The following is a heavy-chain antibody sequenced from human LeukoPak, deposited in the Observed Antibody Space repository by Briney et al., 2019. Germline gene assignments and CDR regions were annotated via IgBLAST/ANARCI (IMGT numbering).Heavy chain of an antibody. CDR1: GGSISSYY. D-gene: IGHD3-22*01. CDR3: ARGGRYYDSRGYHREYYFDF. Sequence: SETLSLTCTVSGGSISSYYWSWIRQPPGKGLEWIGYIHYSGSTNYNPSLKSRVTISVDTSKNQFSLKLRSVTAADTAVYYCARGGRYYDSRGYHREYYFDFWGQGTLVTVSS. J-gene: IGHJ4*02. V-gene: IGHV4-59*01. CDR2: IHYSGST.